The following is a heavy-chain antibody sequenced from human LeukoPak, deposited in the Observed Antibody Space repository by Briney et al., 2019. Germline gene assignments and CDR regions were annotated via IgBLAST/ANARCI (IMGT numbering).Heavy chain of an antibody. CDR2: ISHIGTT. D-gene: IGHD3-10*02. J-gene: IGHJ4*02. CDR3: ARGVPGF. V-gene: IGHV4-34*01. CDR1: GGSFTDYH. Sequence: SETLSLTCAVYGGSFTDYHRSWVRQPPGKRLEWIGQISHIGTTKYNPSLNSRVTMSVDTSKKQFSLKLTSVTAADTAIYYCARGVPGFWGQGTLVTVSS.